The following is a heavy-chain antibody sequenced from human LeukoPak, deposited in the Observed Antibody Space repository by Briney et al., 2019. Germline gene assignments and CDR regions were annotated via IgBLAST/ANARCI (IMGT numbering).Heavy chain of an antibody. Sequence: PGGSLRLSCAASGFTFSSYAMSWVRQAPGKGLEWVSAISGSGGSTYYADSVKGRFTISRDNSKNTLYLQMNSLRAEDTAVYYCARSSYYYDSSGHYSDAFDIWGQGTMVTVSS. CDR2: ISGSGGST. D-gene: IGHD3-22*01. CDR3: ARSSYYYDSSGHYSDAFDI. J-gene: IGHJ3*02. CDR1: GFTFSSYA. V-gene: IGHV3-23*01.